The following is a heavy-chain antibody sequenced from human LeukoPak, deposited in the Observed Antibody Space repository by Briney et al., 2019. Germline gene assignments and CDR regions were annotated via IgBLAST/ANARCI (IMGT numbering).Heavy chain of an antibody. Sequence: GGSLRLSCAASGFTFSSYGMHWVRQAPGKGLEWVAFIRYDGSNKYYADSVKGRFTISRDNSKNTLYLQMNSLRAEDTAVYYCASVGENYGSGGDYFDYWGQGTLVTVSS. CDR1: GFTFSSYG. D-gene: IGHD3-10*01. V-gene: IGHV3-30*02. CDR3: ASVGENYGSGGDYFDY. CDR2: IRYDGSNK. J-gene: IGHJ4*02.